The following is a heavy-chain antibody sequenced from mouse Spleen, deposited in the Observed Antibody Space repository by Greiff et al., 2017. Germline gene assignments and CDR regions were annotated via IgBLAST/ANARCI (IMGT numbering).Heavy chain of an antibody. J-gene: IGHJ3*01. Sequence: EVKLLESGPGLVKPSQSLSLTCSVTGYSITSGYYWNWIRQFPGNKLEWMGYISYDGSNNYNPSLKNRISITRDTSKNQFFLKLNSVTTEDTATYYCANYMITTGFAYWGQGTLVTVSA. V-gene: IGHV3-6*01. CDR1: GYSITSGYY. CDR2: ISYDGSN. CDR3: ANYMITTGFAY. D-gene: IGHD2-4*01.